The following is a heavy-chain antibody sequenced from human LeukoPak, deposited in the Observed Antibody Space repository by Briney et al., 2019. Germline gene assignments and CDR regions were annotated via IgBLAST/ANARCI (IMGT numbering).Heavy chain of an antibody. Sequence: GSLRLSCATSGFNFRYQYMGWIRQAPGKGLEHVAYISTTSDYTNYADSVKGRLTISRDDAKNSLYLQMNSLRVEDTAVYYCAILPFEGFRGSGIRYWGQGTLVTVAS. CDR3: AILPFEGFRGSGIRY. CDR1: GFNFRYQY. CDR2: ISTTSDYT. V-gene: IGHV3-11*03. J-gene: IGHJ4*02. D-gene: IGHD3-10*01.